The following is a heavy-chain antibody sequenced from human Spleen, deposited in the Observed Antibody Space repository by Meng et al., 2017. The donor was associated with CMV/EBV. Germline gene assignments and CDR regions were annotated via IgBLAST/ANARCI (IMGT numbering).Heavy chain of an antibody. CDR3: ARWPSVTSWEYYFDS. CDR1: GFTFSSYS. Sequence: GGSLRLSCAASGFTFSSYSMNWVRQAPGKGLEWISYINPSSSTIYYADSVKGRFTLSRDNAKNSLYLQMNSLRAEDTAVYYCARWPSVTSWEYYFDSWGQGTLVTVSS. V-gene: IGHV3-48*04. J-gene: IGHJ4*02. CDR2: INPSSSTI. D-gene: IGHD2-2*01.